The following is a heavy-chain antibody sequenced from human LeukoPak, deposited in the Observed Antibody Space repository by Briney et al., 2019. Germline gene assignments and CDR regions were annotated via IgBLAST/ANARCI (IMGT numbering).Heavy chain of an antibody. V-gene: IGHV3-23*01. CDR3: AKGGVYSGYAFDP. CDR1: GFTFSSYA. CDR2: ISSSGDVT. D-gene: IGHD5-12*01. Sequence: GGSLRLSCAASGFTFSSYAMSWVRQAPGKGLAWVSAISSSGDVTKYADSAKSRFTISRDNPKNTVYLQMNSLRAEDTAVYYCAKGGVYSGYAFDPWGQGTLVTVSS. J-gene: IGHJ5*02.